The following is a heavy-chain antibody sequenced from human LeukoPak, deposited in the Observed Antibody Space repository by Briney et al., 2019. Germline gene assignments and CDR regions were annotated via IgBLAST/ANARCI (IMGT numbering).Heavy chain of an antibody. V-gene: IGHV3-23*01. J-gene: IGHJ4*02. Sequence: GGSLRLSCAASGFTFSSYAMSWVRPAPGKGLEWVSAISGSGGSTYYADSVKGRFTISRDNSKNTLYLQMNSLRAEDTAVYYCANHRSRYCSSTSCYFDYWGQGTLVTVSS. CDR2: ISGSGGST. CDR1: GFTFSSYA. CDR3: ANHRSRYCSSTSCYFDY. D-gene: IGHD2-2*01.